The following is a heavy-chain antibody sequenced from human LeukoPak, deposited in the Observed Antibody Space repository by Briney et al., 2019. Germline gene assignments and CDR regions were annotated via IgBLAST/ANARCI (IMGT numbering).Heavy chain of an antibody. CDR3: ARDCSGTSCYWYYYGMDV. CDR2: IIPILGIA. D-gene: IGHD2-2*01. V-gene: IGHV1-69*04. Sequence: AAVTVSCKCSGYTFTSYGISWVRQAPAQGLEWMGRIIPILGIANYAQKFQGRVTITADKSTSTAYMKLSSLRSEDTAVYYCARDCSGTSCYWYYYGMDVWGQGTTVTVSS. CDR1: GYTFTSYG. J-gene: IGHJ6*02.